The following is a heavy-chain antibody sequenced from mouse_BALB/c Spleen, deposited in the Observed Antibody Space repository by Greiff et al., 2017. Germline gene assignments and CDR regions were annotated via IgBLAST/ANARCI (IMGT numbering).Heavy chain of an antibody. CDR3: AGAMITSVAMDY. Sequence: QVQLQQSGAELVRPGTSVKISCKASGYTFTNYWLGWVKQRPGHGLEWIGDIYPGGGYTNYNEKFKGKATLTADTSSSTAYMQLSSLTSEDSAVYFCAGAMITSVAMDYWGQGTSVTVSS. CDR1: GYTFTNYW. CDR2: IYPGGGYT. V-gene: IGHV1-63*02. J-gene: IGHJ4*01. D-gene: IGHD2-4*01.